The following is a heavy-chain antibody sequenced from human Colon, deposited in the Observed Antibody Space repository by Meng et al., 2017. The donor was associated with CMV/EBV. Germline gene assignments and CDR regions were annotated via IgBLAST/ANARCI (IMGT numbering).Heavy chain of an antibody. J-gene: IGHJ4*02. V-gene: IGHV3-23*01. CDR1: GFIFSNYA. Sequence: GESLKISCAASGFIFSNYAMSWVRQAPGKGLEWVSAISGSGNSTYYADSVKGRFTISRDHSKNTLYLQMNSLRAEDTAVYYCAKEYCTSTSCNFDYWGQGTLVTVSS. CDR2: ISGSGNST. CDR3: AKEYCTSTSCNFDY. D-gene: IGHD2-2*01.